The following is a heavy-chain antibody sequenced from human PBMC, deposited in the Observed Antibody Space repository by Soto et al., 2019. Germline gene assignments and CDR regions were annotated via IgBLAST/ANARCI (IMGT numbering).Heavy chain of an antibody. CDR3: AIKAACGGDCYAFDS. D-gene: IGHD2-21*02. V-gene: IGHV1-69*06. CDR2: IIPLFGTA. Sequence: QVYLVQSGAEVKKPGSSVKISCKASGGIFSSNTINWVRQAAGQGLEWMGGIIPLFGTANYAEKFQGRVTITADKSTKTEYRELTSLRSEDTAVYYCAIKAACGGDCYAFDSWGQGTLVTVSS. J-gene: IGHJ4*02. CDR1: GGIFSSNT.